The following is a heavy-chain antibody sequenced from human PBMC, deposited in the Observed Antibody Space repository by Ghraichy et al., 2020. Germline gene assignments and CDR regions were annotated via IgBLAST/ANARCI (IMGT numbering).Heavy chain of an antibody. D-gene: IGHD6-13*01. CDR1: GFTFSTYW. CDR3: ARLPTGVAARMPGY. J-gene: IGHJ4*02. V-gene: IGHV3-74*03. Sequence: GGSLRLSCAASGFTFSTYWMHWVRQAPGKGPVWVSCVNSDGSITKYADSVKGRFTISRDNAKNTVSLQMNSLRGEDTAVYYCARLPTGVAARMPGYWGQGTMVTVAS. CDR2: VNSDGSIT.